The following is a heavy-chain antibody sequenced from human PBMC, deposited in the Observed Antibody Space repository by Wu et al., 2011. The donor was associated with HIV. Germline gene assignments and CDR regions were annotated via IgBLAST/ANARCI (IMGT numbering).Heavy chain of an antibody. CDR3: ARGIPYYYDSSGYSSTPYYFDY. CDR2: IIPNSGTT. J-gene: IGHJ4*02. V-gene: IGHV1-69*14. CDR1: GDSLTKYA. D-gene: IGHD3-22*01. Sequence: QVLLVQSGAEVKKPGSSVKVSCKTSGDSLTKYAFSWVRQAPGQGLEWMGGIIPNSGTTNYARKFQGRFTVTADTSTTTVHMELRSLRSEDTAVYYCARGIPYYYDSSGYSSTPYYFDYWGQGTLVTVSS.